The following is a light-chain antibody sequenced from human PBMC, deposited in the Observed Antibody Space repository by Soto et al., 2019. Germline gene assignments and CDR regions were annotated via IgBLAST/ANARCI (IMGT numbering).Light chain of an antibody. V-gene: IGKV3-11*01. J-gene: IGKJ4*01. CDR3: QQRSNWPLT. CDR2: DAS. Sequence: EIVLTQSPATLSLSPGERATLSCRASQRVSSYLAWYQQNPGQAPRLLIYDASNRATGIPARFSGSESGTDFPLTISSLEPEDFAVYYCQQRSNWPLTFGGGTKVEIK. CDR1: QRVSSY.